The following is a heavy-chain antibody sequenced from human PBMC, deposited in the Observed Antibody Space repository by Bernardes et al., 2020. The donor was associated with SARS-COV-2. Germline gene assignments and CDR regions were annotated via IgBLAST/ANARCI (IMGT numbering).Heavy chain of an antibody. D-gene: IGHD3-10*01. CDR2: INPSGGST. CDR1: GYTFTSYY. J-gene: IGHJ4*02. V-gene: IGHV1-46*01. CDR3: ARGLNNYVTTMVRGEADY. Sequence: ASVKVSCKASGYTFTSYYMHWVRQAPGQGLEWMGIINPSGGSTSYAQKFQGRVTMTRDTSTSTVYMELSSLRSEDTAVYYCARGLNNYVTTMVRGEADYWGQGTLVTVSS.